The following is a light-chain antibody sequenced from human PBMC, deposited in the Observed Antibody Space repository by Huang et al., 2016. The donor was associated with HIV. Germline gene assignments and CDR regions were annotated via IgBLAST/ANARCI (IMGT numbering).Light chain of an antibody. CDR3: QQYYSTPPVT. V-gene: IGKV4-1*01. Sequence: DIVMTQSPDSLDVSLGERATINCKSSQSVLYSSNNKNYLAWYQQKPVQPPKLLIYCASTLESGVPDRFSGICSGTYFTLTISSLQAEDVAVYYCQQYYSTPPVTFGPGTKVDIK. CDR1: QSVLYSSNNKNY. CDR2: CAS. J-gene: IGKJ3*01.